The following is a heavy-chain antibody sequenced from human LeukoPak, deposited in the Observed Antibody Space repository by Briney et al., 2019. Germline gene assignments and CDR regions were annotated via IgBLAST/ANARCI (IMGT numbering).Heavy chain of an antibody. J-gene: IGHJ2*01. D-gene: IGHD6-19*01. Sequence: GASVKVSCKASGYTFIDYYLHCLRQAPGQGLEWMGRINPNRGDTKPAQKFQGRVTMTRDTSISVAYMELSSLQSDDTAVYYCARNPDEHWLDESENWYFDLWGSGTLVTVSS. CDR3: ARNPDEHWLDESENWYFDL. V-gene: IGHV1-2*06. CDR2: INPNRGDT. CDR1: GYTFIDYY.